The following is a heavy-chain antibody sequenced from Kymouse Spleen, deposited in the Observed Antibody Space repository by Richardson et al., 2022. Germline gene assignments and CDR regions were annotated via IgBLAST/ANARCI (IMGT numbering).Heavy chain of an antibody. Sequence: QLQLQESGPGLVKPSETLSLTCTVSGGSISSSSYYWGWIRQPPGKGLEWIGSIYYSGSTYYNPSLKSRVTISVDTSKNQFSLKLSSVTAADTAVYYCARLRYFDWLFDYWGQGTLVTVSS. D-gene: IGHD3-9*01. CDR3: ARLRYFDWLFDY. CDR2: IYYSGST. J-gene: IGHJ4*02. V-gene: IGHV4-39*01. CDR1: GGSISSSSYY.